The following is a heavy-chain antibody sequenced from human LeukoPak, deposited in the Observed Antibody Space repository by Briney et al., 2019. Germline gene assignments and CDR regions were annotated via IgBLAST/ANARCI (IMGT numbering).Heavy chain of an antibody. J-gene: IGHJ5*02. CDR2: ISNSGSSI. CDR3: ANGLSWSDR. CDR1: RFTLSDYY. Sequence: GGSLRHSCAASRFTLSDYYMSWIRQAPGKGREDISYISNSGSSIFYPDSVKGRFTMSRDNAENSLFLEMSSLRAEDSAVYYCANGLSWSDRWGQGTLDTVSS. V-gene: IGHV3-11*04. D-gene: IGHD1-1*01.